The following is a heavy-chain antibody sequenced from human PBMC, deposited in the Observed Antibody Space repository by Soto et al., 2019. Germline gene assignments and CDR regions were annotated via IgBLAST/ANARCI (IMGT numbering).Heavy chain of an antibody. CDR3: ARLTMRRYYDFWSGYKTYFAF. D-gene: IGHD3-3*01. J-gene: IGHJ4*02. Sequence: PGEALKISCKGSGYSFTSYWIGWVRQMPGKGLEWMGIIYPGDSDTRYSPSFQGQVTFSADKSIRTAYLQWSSLKASDTAMYYCARLTMRRYYDFWSGYKTYFAFWGQGTLVTVSP. V-gene: IGHV5-51*01. CDR2: IYPGDSDT. CDR1: GYSFTSYW.